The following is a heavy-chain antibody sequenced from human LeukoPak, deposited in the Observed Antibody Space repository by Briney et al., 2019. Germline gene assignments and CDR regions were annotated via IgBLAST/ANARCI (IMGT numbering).Heavy chain of an antibody. CDR2: IIPIFGTA. D-gene: IGHD3-3*01. CDR3: AARLRFLEWSYSPLGMDV. J-gene: IGHJ6*02. V-gene: IGHV1-69*13. CDR1: GGTFSSYA. Sequence: GASVKVSCKASGGTFSSYAISWVRQAPGQGLEWMGVIIPIFGTANYAQKFQGRVTITADESTSTAYMELSSLRSEDTAVYYCAARLRFLEWSYSPLGMDVWGQGTTVTVSS.